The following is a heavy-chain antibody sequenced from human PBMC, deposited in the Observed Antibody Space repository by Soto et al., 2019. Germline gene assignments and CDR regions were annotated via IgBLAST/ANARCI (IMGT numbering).Heavy chain of an antibody. J-gene: IGHJ1*01. D-gene: IGHD6-19*01. CDR2: IWYDGSNK. CDR3: ARDQAVGYSSGWYPPAYFQH. CDR1: GFTFSSYG. Sequence: QVQLVESGGGVVQPGRSLRLSCAASGFTFSSYGMHWVRQAPGKGLEWVAVIWYDGSNKYYADSVKGRFTISRDNSKNTLYLKMNSLRAEDTAVYYCARDQAVGYSSGWYPPAYFQHWGQGTLVTVSS. V-gene: IGHV3-33*01.